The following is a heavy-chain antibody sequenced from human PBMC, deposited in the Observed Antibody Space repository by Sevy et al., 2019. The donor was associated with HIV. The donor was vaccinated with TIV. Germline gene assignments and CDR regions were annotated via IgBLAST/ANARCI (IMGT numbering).Heavy chain of an antibody. CDR2: ISYDGSNK. CDR3: ARGDYYDSSGPFDY. D-gene: IGHD3-22*01. Sequence: GGSLRLSCVASGFTFSSYAMHWVRQAPGKGLEWVAVISYDGSNKYYADSVKGRFTISRDNSKNTLYLQMNSLRAEDTAVYYCARGDYYDSSGPFDYWGQGTLVTVS. CDR1: GFTFSSYA. V-gene: IGHV3-30-3*01. J-gene: IGHJ4*02.